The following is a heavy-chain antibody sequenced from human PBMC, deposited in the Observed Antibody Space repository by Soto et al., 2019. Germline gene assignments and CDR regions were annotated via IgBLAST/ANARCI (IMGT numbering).Heavy chain of an antibody. J-gene: IGHJ4*02. D-gene: IGHD1-1*01. CDR3: ARGMGMATTGRYDY. V-gene: IGHV3-48*01. Sequence: EVQLVESGGGSVQPGGSLRLSCAASGITISSNGMNWVRQAPGKGLEWVSYISSSSDTIYYADFVKGRFTISRDNAKNSLYLQMNSLRVEDTATYYCARGMGMATTGRYDYWGQGTLVTVSS. CDR2: ISSSSDTI. CDR1: GITISSNG.